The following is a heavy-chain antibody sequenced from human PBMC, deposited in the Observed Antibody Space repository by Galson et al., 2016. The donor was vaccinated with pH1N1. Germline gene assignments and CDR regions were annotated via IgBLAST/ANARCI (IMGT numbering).Heavy chain of an antibody. V-gene: IGHV5-51*03. D-gene: IGHD4-17*01. CDR3: ARQYDFGDYRGAALDF. CDR2: VNPGGSTI. Sequence: QSGAEVKKPGESLKISCKASGYSFTSQWIAWVRQVPGKGLEWVGVVNPGGSTIRYSPSFQGRVTISTDKSITTAYLQWISLRASDTATYYCARQYDFGDYRGAALDFWGQGTVVIVSS. J-gene: IGHJ3*01. CDR1: GYSFTSQW.